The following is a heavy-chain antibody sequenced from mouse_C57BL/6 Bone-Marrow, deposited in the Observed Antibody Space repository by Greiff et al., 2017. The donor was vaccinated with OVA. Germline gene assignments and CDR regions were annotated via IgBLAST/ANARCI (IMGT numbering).Heavy chain of an antibody. J-gene: IGHJ4*01. D-gene: IGHD1-1*01. CDR1: GFSFNTYA. V-gene: IGHV10-1*01. CDR2: IRSKSNNYAT. Sequence: EVHLVESGGGLVQPKGSLKLSCAASGFSFNTYAMNWVRQAPGQGLEWVARIRSKSNNYATYYADSVKDRFTISRDDSESMLYLQMNNLKTEDTAMYYCVRRLYYGSSPYYYAMDYWGQGTSVTVSS. CDR3: VRRLYYGSSPYYYAMDY.